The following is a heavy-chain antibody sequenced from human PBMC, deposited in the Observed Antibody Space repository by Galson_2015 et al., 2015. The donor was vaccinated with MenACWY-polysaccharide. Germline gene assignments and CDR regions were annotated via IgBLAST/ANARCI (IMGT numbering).Heavy chain of an antibody. CDR1: GFTFDDYA. V-gene: IGHV3-9*01. J-gene: IGHJ6*03. Sequence: SLRLSCAASGFTFDDYAMHWVRQAPGKGLEWVSGISWNSGSIGYADSVKGRFTISRDNAKNSLYLQMNSLRAEDTALYYCARGGYDFWSARREAYYYYYMDVCGKGTTVTASS. CDR2: ISWNSGSI. CDR3: ARGGYDFWSARREAYYYYYMDV. D-gene: IGHD3-3*01.